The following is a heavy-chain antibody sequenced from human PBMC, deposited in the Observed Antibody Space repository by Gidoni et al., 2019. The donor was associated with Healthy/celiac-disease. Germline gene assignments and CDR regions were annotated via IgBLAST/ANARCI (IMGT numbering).Heavy chain of an antibody. D-gene: IGHD6-19*01. V-gene: IGHV3-30-3*01. J-gene: IGHJ5*02. CDR2: ISYDGSNK. Sequence: QVQLVESGGGVVQPGRSLRLSCAASGFTFSNYAMHWVRQAPGKGLEWVAVISYDGSNKYYADSVKGRFTISRDNSKNTLYLQMNSLRAEDTAVYYCARDGRRFSVAGGNWFDPWGQGTLVTVSS. CDR3: ARDGRRFSVAGGNWFDP. CDR1: GFTFSNYA.